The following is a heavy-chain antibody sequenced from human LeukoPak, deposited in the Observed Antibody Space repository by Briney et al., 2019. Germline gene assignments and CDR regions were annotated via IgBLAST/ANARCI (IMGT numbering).Heavy chain of an antibody. CDR1: GFTFSSYG. D-gene: IGHD6-13*01. CDR3: AIGFKIEGHSRQQLVSEWFDP. CDR2: ISYDGSNK. Sequence: GGSLRLSCAASGFTFSSYGMHWVRQAPGKGLEWVAVISYDGSNKYYADSVKGRFTISRDNSKNTLYLQMNSLRAEDTAVHYCAIGFKIEGHSRQQLVSEWFDPWGQGTLVTVSS. J-gene: IGHJ5*02. V-gene: IGHV3-30*03.